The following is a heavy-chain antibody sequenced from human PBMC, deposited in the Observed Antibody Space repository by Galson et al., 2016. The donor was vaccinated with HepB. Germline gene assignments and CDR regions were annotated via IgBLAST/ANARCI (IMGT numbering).Heavy chain of an antibody. J-gene: IGHJ3*02. Sequence: SLRLSCAASGLTFSDQYMSWIRQAPGKGLEFVSYISSSGSFISYADSVKGRFTFSRDNSRNTQYLKMSSLRPEDTAVYYCMKDNRQDISDIWGRGTMVTVSS. CDR3: MKDNRQDISDI. CDR2: ISSSGSFI. CDR1: GLTFSDQY. V-gene: IGHV3-11*06. D-gene: IGHD2-15*01.